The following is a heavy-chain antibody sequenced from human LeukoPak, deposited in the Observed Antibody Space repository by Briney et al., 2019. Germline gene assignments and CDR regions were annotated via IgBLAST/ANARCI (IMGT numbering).Heavy chain of an antibody. V-gene: IGHV3-33*01. CDR2: ICYDGSNK. CDR3: AREAYYYDSSGYYQTNYFDY. CDR1: GFTFSNYG. Sequence: GGSLRLSCAASGFTFSNYGMPWVRQAPGRGLEWVAVICYDGSNKYYADSVKGRFTISRDNSKNTLYLQMNSLRAEDTAVYYCAREAYYYDSSGYYQTNYFDYWGQGTLVTVSS. D-gene: IGHD3-22*01. J-gene: IGHJ4*02.